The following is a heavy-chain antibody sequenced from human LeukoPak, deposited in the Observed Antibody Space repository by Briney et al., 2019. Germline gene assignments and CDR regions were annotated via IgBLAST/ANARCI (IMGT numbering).Heavy chain of an antibody. J-gene: IGHJ6*03. CDR2: IIPIFGTA. V-gene: IGHV1-69*05. Sequence: ASVKVSCKASGGTFSSYAISWVRQAPGQGLEWMGRIIPIFGTANYAQKFQGRVTITTDESTSTAYMELSSLRSEDTAVYYCARDKVDYYYYYMDVWGKGTTVTVSS. CDR3: ARDKVDYYYYYMDV. CDR1: GGTFSSYA.